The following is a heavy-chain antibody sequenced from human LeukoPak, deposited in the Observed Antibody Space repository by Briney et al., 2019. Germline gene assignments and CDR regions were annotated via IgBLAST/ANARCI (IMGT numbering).Heavy chain of an antibody. D-gene: IGHD6-13*01. CDR3: ARGGAAAGGFDY. CDR1: GGSISSSSYY. V-gene: IGHV4-39*01. CDR2: IYYSGST. Sequence: SETLSLTCTVSGGSISSSSYYWGWIRQPPGKGLGWIGSIYYSGSTYYNPSLKSRVTISVDTSKNQFSLKLSSVTAADTAVYYCARGGAAAGGFDYWGQGTLVTVSS. J-gene: IGHJ4*02.